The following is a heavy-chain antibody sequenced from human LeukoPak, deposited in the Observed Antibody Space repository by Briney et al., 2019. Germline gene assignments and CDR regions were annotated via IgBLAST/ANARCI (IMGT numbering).Heavy chain of an antibody. V-gene: IGHV3-23*01. CDR3: ARDGGIIRFGGQDV. CDR2: ISGSGGST. D-gene: IGHD3-16*01. Sequence: GGSLRLSCAASGFTFSSYDMSWVRQAPGKGLEWVSGISGSGGSTYYADSVKGRFTISRGNSKNTLYLQMNSLRAEDTAVYYCARDGGIIRFGGQDVWGQGTTVTVS. J-gene: IGHJ6*02. CDR1: GFTFSSYD.